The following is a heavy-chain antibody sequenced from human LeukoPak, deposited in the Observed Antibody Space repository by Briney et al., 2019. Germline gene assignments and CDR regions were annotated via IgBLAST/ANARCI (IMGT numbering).Heavy chain of an antibody. CDR2: ISCDGTTK. CDR1: GVSLSSHA. V-gene: IGHV3-30-3*01. D-gene: IGHD1-26*01. CDR3: ARDPATLGAIYWYFDL. Sequence: PGRSLRLSCAASGVSLSSHAMNWVRQAPGKGLEWVAIISCDGTTKYYADSVKGRFTISRDNSKNTLYLEMNSLRTEDTAVYHCARDPATLGAIYWYFDLWGRGTLVAVSS. J-gene: IGHJ2*01.